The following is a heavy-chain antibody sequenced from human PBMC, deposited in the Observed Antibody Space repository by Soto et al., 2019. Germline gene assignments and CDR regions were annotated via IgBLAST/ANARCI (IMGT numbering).Heavy chain of an antibody. Sequence: PSETLSLTCNVSGDSIRSYYWSWIRQPPGRGLEWIGYIYYSGNTDYNPSLKSRVTISVDTSKDHFSLKLKSVTAADTAVYYCARYGASGSRRYCYFDLWGRGTLVTVSS. V-gene: IGHV4-59*01. CDR2: IYYSGNT. CDR1: GDSIRSYY. CDR3: ARYGASGSRRYCYFDL. J-gene: IGHJ2*01. D-gene: IGHD6-13*01.